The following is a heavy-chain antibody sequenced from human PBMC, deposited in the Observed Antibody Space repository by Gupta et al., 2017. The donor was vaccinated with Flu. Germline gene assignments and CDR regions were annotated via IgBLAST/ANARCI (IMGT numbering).Heavy chain of an antibody. Sequence: QVQLQQWGAGRLKPSETLSLTCAVYGGSFSGYYWSWIRQPPGKGLEWIGEINHSGSTNYNPSLKSRVTISVDTSKNQVSLKLSSVTAADTAVHYCARYGPQQAVAGRDSGYYGMDVWGQGTTVTVSS. D-gene: IGHD6-19*01. CDR1: GGSFSGYY. CDR2: INHSGST. CDR3: ARYGPQQAVAGRDSGYYGMDV. J-gene: IGHJ6*02. V-gene: IGHV4-34*01.